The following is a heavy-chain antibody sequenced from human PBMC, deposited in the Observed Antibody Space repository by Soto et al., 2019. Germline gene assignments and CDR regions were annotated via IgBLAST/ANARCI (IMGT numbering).Heavy chain of an antibody. Sequence: SVKVSCKASGYTFSTKYLHWVRQAPGQGLEWMGWVNPNTGGTRYAQKFKGRVTMTSDTSINTAYMDLSSLRSDDTAVYYCARIGYYIDYDYWGQGNLVTVSS. J-gene: IGHJ4*02. CDR3: ARIGYYIDYDY. CDR1: GYTFSTKY. V-gene: IGHV1-2*02. D-gene: IGHD3-22*01. CDR2: VNPNTGGT.